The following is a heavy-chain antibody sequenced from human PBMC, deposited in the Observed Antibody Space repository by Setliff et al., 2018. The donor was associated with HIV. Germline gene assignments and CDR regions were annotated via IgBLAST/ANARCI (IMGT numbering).Heavy chain of an antibody. J-gene: IGHJ4*02. D-gene: IGHD3-10*01. V-gene: IGHV4-39*07. CDR1: SASISSSGYY. Sequence: SETLSLTCTVSSASISSSGYYWGRIRQPPGKGLEWIGSIYYSGSTYYNPYLKSRVTISVDTSKNQVSLKLSSVTAAETAVYYCARVGYHGSGRYSFDYWGQGTLVTVSS. CDR2: IYYSGST. CDR3: ARVGYHGSGRYSFDY.